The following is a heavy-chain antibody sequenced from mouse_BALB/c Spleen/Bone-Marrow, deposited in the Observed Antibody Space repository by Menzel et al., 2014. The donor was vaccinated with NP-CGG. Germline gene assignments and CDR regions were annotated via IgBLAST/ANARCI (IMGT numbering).Heavy chain of an antibody. CDR3: ARDGYDDY. D-gene: IGHD2-2*01. CDR2: IRNKANGYTT. CDR1: GFTFTDYY. Sequence: EVQLVESGGGLVQSGGSLRLSCATSGFTFTDYYMSWVRQPPGKALEWLGFIRNKANGYTTEYSASVKGRFTISRDNSQSILYLQMNTLRAEDSATYYCARDGYDDYWGQGTTLTVSS. V-gene: IGHV7-3*02. J-gene: IGHJ2*01.